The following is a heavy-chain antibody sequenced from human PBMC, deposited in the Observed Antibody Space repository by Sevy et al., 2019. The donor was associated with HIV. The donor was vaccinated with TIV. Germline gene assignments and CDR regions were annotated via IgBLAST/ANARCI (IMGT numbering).Heavy chain of an antibody. CDR3: ARDCRVAARPGWFDP. V-gene: IGHV3-21*01. CDR2: ISSSSSYL. J-gene: IGHJ5*02. D-gene: IGHD6-6*01. CDR1: GFTFSSYS. Sequence: GGSLRLSCAASGFTFSSYSMNWVRQAPGKGLEWVSSISSSSSYLYYADSVKGRFTISRDNAKNSLYLQMNSLRAEDTAVYYCARDCRVAARPGWFDPWGQGTLVTVSS.